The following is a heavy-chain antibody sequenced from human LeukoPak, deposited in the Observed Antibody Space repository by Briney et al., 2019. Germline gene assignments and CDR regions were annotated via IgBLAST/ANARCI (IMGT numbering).Heavy chain of an antibody. CDR2: IIPILGIA. Sequence: ASVKVSCKASGGTFSSYAISWVRQAPGQGLEWMGRIIPILGIANYAQKFQGRVTITADKSTSTAYMELSSLRSGDTAVYYCARRRPMDIVVVPAAMTEIYYYYGMDVWGQGTTVTVSS. CDR3: ARRRPMDIVVVPAAMTEIYYYYGMDV. V-gene: IGHV1-69*04. CDR1: GGTFSSYA. D-gene: IGHD2-2*03. J-gene: IGHJ6*02.